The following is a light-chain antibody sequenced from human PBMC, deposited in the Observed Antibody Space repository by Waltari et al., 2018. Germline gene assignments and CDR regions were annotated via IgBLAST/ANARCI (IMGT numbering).Light chain of an antibody. CDR1: SWHGSNI. CDR3: QTGGHGTWV. CDR2: VNSDGSH. Sequence: QLVLTQSPSASASLGASVKLTCTLSSWHGSNIIAWHPQPPEKGPRYLMKVNSDGSHSKGDEIPDRFSGSSSGAERYLTISNLQSEDEADYFCQTGGHGTWVFGGGTKLTVL. V-gene: IGLV4-69*01. J-gene: IGLJ3*02.